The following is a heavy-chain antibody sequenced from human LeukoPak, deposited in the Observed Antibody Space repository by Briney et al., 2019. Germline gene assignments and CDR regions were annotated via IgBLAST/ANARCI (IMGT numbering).Heavy chain of an antibody. Sequence: GGSLRLSCAASGFTVSSNYMSWVRQARGKGLEWGSVIYSGGSTYYADSVKGRFTISRDNSKNTLYLQMNSLRAEDTAVYYCARDSDYGDYYYGMDVWGQGTTVTVSS. CDR1: GFTVSSNY. CDR3: ARDSDYGDYYYGMDV. CDR2: IYSGGST. D-gene: IGHD4-17*01. V-gene: IGHV3-66*01. J-gene: IGHJ6*02.